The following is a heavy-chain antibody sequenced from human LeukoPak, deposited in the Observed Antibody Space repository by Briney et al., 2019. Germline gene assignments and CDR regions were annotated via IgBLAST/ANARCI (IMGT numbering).Heavy chain of an antibody. CDR2: IYTSGST. J-gene: IGHJ4*02. CDR3: ARTYSYGQNY. V-gene: IGHV4-61*02. D-gene: IGHD5-18*01. CDR1: GGSISSGSYY. Sequence: PSETLSLTCTVSGGSISSGSYYWSWIRQPAGKGLEWTGRIYTSGSTNYNPSLKSRVTISVDTSKNQFSLKLSSVTAADTAVYYCARTYSYGQNYWGQGTLVTVSS.